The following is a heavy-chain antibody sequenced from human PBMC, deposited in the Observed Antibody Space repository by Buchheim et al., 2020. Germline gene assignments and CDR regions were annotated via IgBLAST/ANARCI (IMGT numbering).Heavy chain of an antibody. D-gene: IGHD2-21*02. Sequence: QVQLQESGPGLVKPSQTLSLTCTVSGGSINSGDYYWSWIRQSPGRGLEWIGHIYDSGNIYYNSSLKSRVTLSVDTSKNQFSLKMSSVTAADTAVYYCARVGLTAIRVGYYYGMDVWGQGTT. V-gene: IGHV4-30-4*01. CDR2: IYDSGNI. CDR1: GGSINSGDYY. J-gene: IGHJ6*02. CDR3: ARVGLTAIRVGYYYGMDV.